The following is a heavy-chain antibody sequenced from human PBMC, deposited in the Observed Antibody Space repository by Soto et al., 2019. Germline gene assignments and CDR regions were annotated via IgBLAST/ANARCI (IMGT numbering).Heavy chain of an antibody. V-gene: IGHV1-69*01. CDR1: GGTFSSYA. CDR2: IIPIFGTA. CDR3: ARGPTLYGSGSYSGMDV. J-gene: IGHJ6*02. Sequence: QVQLVQSGAEVKKPGSSVKVSCKASGGTFSSYAISWVRQAPGQGLEWMGGIIPIFGTANYAQKFQGRVTITADESTSTAYMELSSLRSEDTAVYYCARGPTLYGSGSYSGMDVWGQGTTVTVSS. D-gene: IGHD3-10*01.